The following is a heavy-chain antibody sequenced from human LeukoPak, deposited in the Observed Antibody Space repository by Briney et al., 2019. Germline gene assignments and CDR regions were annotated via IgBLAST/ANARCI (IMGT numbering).Heavy chain of an antibody. CDR3: ARNNDMDV. Sequence: PGSSVRLSCAASGFILSNHWMTWVRQAPGEGPEGVANVNKDGSEKYYVDSVKGRFTISRDTAKNSLYVQMNNLRGEDPALYYCARNNDMDVWGQGTPVIVSS. CDR2: VNKDGSEK. D-gene: IGHD1/OR15-1a*01. CDR1: GFILSNHW. V-gene: IGHV3-7*03. J-gene: IGHJ6*02.